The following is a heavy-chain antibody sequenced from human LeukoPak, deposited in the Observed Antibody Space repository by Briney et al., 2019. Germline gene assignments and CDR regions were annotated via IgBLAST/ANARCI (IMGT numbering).Heavy chain of an antibody. CDR2: IYPRDGST. D-gene: IGHD3-22*01. CDR3: ARVGTYYYDSSGYYTRRAFDY. Sequence: SVKVSCKASGGTFSSYAISWVRQAPGQGLEWMGMIYPRDGSTSYAQKFQGRVTITADESTSTAYMELSSLRSEDTAVYYCARVGTYYYDSSGYYTRRAFDYWGQGTLVTVSS. CDR1: GGTFSSYA. J-gene: IGHJ4*02. V-gene: IGHV1-69*11.